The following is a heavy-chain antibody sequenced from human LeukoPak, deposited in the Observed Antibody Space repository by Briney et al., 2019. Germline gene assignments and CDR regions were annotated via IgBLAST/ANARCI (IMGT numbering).Heavy chain of an antibody. V-gene: IGHV4-34*01. CDR2: INHSGST. CDR1: GGSFSGYY. D-gene: IGHD2-15*01. Sequence: SETLSLTCAVYGGSFSGYYWSWIRQPPGKGLEWIGEINHSGSTNYNPSLNSLVTISVDTSKNQFSLKLSSVTAADTAVYYCARAHSYCSGGSCPMPYFDYWGQGTLVTVSS. CDR3: ARAHSYCSGGSCPMPYFDY. J-gene: IGHJ4*02.